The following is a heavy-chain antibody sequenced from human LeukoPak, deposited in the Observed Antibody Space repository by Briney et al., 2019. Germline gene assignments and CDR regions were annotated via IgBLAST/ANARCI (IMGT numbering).Heavy chain of an antibody. CDR1: GYTFTSYG. J-gene: IGHJ4*02. D-gene: IGHD3-10*01. CDR3: ARDKGRFGELLHPPSPSLPSDY. Sequence: GASVKVCCKASGYTFTSYGISWVLQASGQGLEWMVWSSAYNGNTNYAQKLQGRVTLTTHTCTSTVYLALRSLRSDDKAVYYCARDKGRFGELLHPPSPSLPSDYWGQGNLVNVS. CDR2: SSAYNGNT. V-gene: IGHV1-18*01.